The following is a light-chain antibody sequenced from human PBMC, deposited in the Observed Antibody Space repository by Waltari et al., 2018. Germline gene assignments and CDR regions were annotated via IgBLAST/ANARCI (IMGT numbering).Light chain of an antibody. CDR1: SSDVGAYNF. J-gene: IGLJ3*02. Sequence: QSALTQPASVSGSPGQSITISCTGTSSDVGAYNFVPWYQQHPGKAPKLMIYDVTKRPSGFSKCFSGSKSGNTASLTISGLQAEDEADYYCSSYTRSTTWVFGGGTKVTVL. CDR3: SSYTRSTTWV. CDR2: DVT. V-gene: IGLV2-14*03.